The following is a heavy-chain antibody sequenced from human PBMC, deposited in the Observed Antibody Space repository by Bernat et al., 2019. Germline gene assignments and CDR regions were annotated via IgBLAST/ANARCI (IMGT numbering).Heavy chain of an antibody. J-gene: IGHJ4*02. CDR3: ARGHFFNSL. Sequence: QVQLKQWGAGLLKPSETLSLTCAVYGGSFSGYYWTWIRQPPGKGLEWIGEVSHSGATNYNPSLERRVTISADTSKNQFSLRLTSVTVADTAVYYCARGHFFNSLWSRGTPVTVSS. CDR1: GGSFSGYY. CDR2: VSHSGAT. V-gene: IGHV4-34*01.